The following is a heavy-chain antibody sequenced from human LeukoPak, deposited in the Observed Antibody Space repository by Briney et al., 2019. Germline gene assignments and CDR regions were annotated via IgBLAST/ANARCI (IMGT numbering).Heavy chain of an antibody. J-gene: IGHJ5*02. D-gene: IGHD6-13*01. Sequence: SSETLSLTCTVSGGSISSDYWSWIRQPDGKGLVWIGRIYTSGSTNYNPSLKSRVSMSVDTSTNQFSLKLSSVTAADTAVYYCARDSLVHPNRWFDPWGQGTLVIVSS. V-gene: IGHV4-4*07. CDR2: IYTSGST. CDR3: ARDSLVHPNRWFDP. CDR1: GGSISSDY.